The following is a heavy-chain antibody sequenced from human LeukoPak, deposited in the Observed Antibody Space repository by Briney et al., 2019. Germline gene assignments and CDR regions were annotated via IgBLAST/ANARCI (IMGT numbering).Heavy chain of an antibody. J-gene: IGHJ6*02. CDR3: ARQNYDILTGYEFSMDV. CDR1: GFTVSSYS. V-gene: IGHV3-21*01. Sequence: GGSLRLSCAASGFTVSSYSMNWVRQAPGKGLEWVSSISSSSSYIYYADSVKGRFTISRDNAKNSLYLQMNSLRAEDTAVYYCARQNYDILTGYEFSMDVWGQGTTVTVSS. D-gene: IGHD3-9*01. CDR2: ISSSSSYI.